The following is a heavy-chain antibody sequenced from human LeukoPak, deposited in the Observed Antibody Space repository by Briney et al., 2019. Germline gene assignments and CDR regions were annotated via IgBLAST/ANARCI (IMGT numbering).Heavy chain of an antibody. J-gene: IGHJ2*01. CDR1: GGSISSHY. Sequence: PSETLSLTCTVSGGSISSHYWSWIRQPPGKGLEWIGYIYYSGSTNYNPSLKSRVTISVDTSKDQLSLKLNSVTAADTAVYFCARDAGTGWYFDLWGRGTLVTVSS. V-gene: IGHV4-59*11. D-gene: IGHD3/OR15-3a*01. CDR3: ARDAGTGWYFDL. CDR2: IYYSGST.